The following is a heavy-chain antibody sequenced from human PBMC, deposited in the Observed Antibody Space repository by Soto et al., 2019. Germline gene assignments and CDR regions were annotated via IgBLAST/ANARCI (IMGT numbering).Heavy chain of an antibody. D-gene: IGHD3-10*01. J-gene: IGHJ6*02. CDR1: GGSSSGYY. V-gene: IGHV4-34*01. CDR3: ASLGQFGVDV. Sequence: PSETLSLTCAVYGGSSSGYYWSWIRQPPGKGLEWIGEINHSGSTNYNPSLKSRVTISVDTSKNQFSLKLSSVTAADTAVYYCASLGQFGVDVWGQGTTVTVSS. CDR2: INHSGST.